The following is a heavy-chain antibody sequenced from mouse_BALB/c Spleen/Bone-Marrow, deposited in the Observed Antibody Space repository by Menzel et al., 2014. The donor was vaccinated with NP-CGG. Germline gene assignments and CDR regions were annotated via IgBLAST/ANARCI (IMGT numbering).Heavy chain of an antibody. CDR3: ARNVYYYGSSPMDY. CDR2: IWSGGST. J-gene: IGHJ4*01. D-gene: IGHD1-1*01. V-gene: IGHV2-2*02. CDR1: GVSLTSYA. Sequence: VQLQESGPGLVQPSQSLSITCTVSGVSLTSYAVHWVRQSPGKGLEWLGVIWSGGSTDYNAAFISRLSISLDNSKSQVFFKMNSLQANDTAIYYCARNVYYYGSSPMDYWGQGTSVTVSS.